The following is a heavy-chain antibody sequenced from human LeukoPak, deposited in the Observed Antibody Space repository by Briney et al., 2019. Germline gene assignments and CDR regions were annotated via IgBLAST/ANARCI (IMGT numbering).Heavy chain of an antibody. V-gene: IGHV4-59*01. CDR3: ARANTHYAMIDY. J-gene: IGHJ4*02. Sequence: WETLSLTCTVSSGSISSYYWSWIRQPPGKGLEWIGYIYYSGSTNYNPSLKSRVTISVDTSKNQFSLKLSSVTAADTAVYYCARANTHYAMIDYWGQGTLVTVSS. D-gene: IGHD4-17*01. CDR1: SGSISSYY. CDR2: IYYSGST.